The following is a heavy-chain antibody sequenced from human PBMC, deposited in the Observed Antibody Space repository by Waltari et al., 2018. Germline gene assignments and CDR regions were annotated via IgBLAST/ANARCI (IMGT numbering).Heavy chain of an antibody. J-gene: IGHJ2*01. CDR2: TRNKANSYTT. CDR3: ARTIVGATSFWRRPGWYFDL. D-gene: IGHD1-26*01. Sequence: EVQLVESGGGLVQPGGSLRLSCAASGFTFSDHYMDWVRQAPGKGLEWVGRTRNKANSYTTEYAASVKGRFTISRDDSKNSLYLQMNSLKTEDTAVYYCARTIVGATSFWRRPGWYFDLWGRGTLVTVSS. CDR1: GFTFSDHY. V-gene: IGHV3-72*01.